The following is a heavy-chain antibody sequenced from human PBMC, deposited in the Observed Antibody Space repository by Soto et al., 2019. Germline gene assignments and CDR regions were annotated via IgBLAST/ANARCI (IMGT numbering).Heavy chain of an antibody. J-gene: IGHJ4*02. CDR3: VKSRGGNNFDFFD. Sequence: GGSLRLSCSASGFTFSIYAMQWVRHAPGEGLEYVSGVRGNGDPPFYADSVKGRFTISRDNSKNTLYLQMSSLSADDTAVYYCVKSRGGNNFDFFDWGQGALVTVSS. CDR2: VRGNGDPP. D-gene: IGHD5-12*01. CDR1: GFTFSIYA. V-gene: IGHV3-64D*06.